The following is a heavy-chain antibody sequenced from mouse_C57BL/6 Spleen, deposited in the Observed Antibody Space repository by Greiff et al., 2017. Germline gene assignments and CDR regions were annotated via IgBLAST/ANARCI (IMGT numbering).Heavy chain of an antibody. CDR1: GFSLTSYG. Sequence: QVQLQESGPGLVQPSQSLSITCTVSGFSLTSYGVHWVRQSPGKGLEWLGVIWRGGSTDYNAAFISRLSISKDNSKSQVFFKINSLQADDTAIYYCARASWDGFAYWGQGTLVTVSA. V-gene: IGHV2-2*01. D-gene: IGHD4-1*01. CDR3: ARASWDGFAY. CDR2: IWRGGST. J-gene: IGHJ3*01.